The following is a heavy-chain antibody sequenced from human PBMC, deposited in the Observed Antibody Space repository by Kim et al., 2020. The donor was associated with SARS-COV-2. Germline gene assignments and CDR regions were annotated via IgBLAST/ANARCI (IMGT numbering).Heavy chain of an antibody. CDR2: ISGSSSYI. CDR1: GFTFSSYS. Sequence: GGSLRLSCAASGFTFSSYSMNWVRQAPGQGLEWVSSISGSSSYIYYADSVKGRFTISRDNAKNSLYLQMNSLRADDTAVYYCARDGAGGDSGDWFDPWG. V-gene: IGHV3-21*06. CDR3: ARDGAGGDSGDWFDP. D-gene: IGHD2-21*02. J-gene: IGHJ5*02.